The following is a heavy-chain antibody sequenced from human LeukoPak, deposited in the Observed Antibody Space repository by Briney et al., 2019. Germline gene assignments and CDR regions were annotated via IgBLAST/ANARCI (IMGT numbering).Heavy chain of an antibody. J-gene: IGHJ4*02. D-gene: IGHD1-26*01. CDR1: GFTFSSYE. CDR3: AKEVGAASFDY. CDR2: ISSSAITI. V-gene: IGHV3-48*03. Sequence: GGSLRLSCAASGFTFSSYEMNWVRQAPGKGLEWVSYISSSAITIPYADSVKGRFTISRDNAKNSLYLQMNSLRAEDTAVYYCAKEVGAASFDYWGQGTLVTVSS.